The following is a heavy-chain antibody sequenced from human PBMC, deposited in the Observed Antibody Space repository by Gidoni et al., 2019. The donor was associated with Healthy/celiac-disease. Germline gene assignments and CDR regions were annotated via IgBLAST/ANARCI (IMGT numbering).Heavy chain of an antibody. D-gene: IGHD3-10*01. CDR1: EFTFSSYG. CDR2: IWYDGSNK. V-gene: IGHV3-33*01. Sequence: QVQMVESGGGVIKPGRSLSRSCATSEFTFSSYGMHWARQAPGKGLEWVAVIWYDGSNKYYADSVKGRFTIYSDNSKNTLYLQMTSLRAEDTVVYYCAREWAGGSGSYYNVAGHYYYYYGMDVWGQGTTVTVSS. CDR3: AREWAGGSGSYYNVAGHYYYYYGMDV. J-gene: IGHJ6*02.